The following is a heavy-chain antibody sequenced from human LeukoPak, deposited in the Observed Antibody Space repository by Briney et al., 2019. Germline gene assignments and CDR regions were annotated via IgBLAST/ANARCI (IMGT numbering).Heavy chain of an antibody. CDR1: GFTVSSNY. V-gene: IGHV3-66*01. D-gene: IGHD3-9*01. CDR3: ARAKSVYDILTGYFYFDY. Sequence: PGGSLRISCAASGFTVSSNYMSWVRQAPGKGLEWVSVIYSGGSTYYADSVKGRFTISRDNSKNTLYLQMNSLRAEDTAVYYCARAKSVYDILTGYFYFDYWGQGTLVTVSS. J-gene: IGHJ4*02. CDR2: IYSGGST.